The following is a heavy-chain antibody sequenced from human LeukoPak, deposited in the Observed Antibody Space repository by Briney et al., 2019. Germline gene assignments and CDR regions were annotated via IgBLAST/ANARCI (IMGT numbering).Heavy chain of an antibody. Sequence: GESLKISCKGSGYSFTSYWIGWVRQMPGKGLEWMGIIYPGGSDTRYSPSFQGQVTISADKSISTAYLQWSSLKASDTAMYYCARLKFGESNLRNYYYYGMDVWGQGTTVTVSS. CDR2: IYPGGSDT. CDR3: ARLKFGESNLRNYYYYGMDV. D-gene: IGHD3-10*01. J-gene: IGHJ6*02. V-gene: IGHV5-51*01. CDR1: GYSFTSYW.